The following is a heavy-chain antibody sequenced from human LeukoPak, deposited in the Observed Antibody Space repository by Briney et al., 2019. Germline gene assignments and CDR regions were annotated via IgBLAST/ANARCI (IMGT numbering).Heavy chain of an antibody. V-gene: IGHV3-9*01. J-gene: IGHJ6*02. D-gene: IGHD1-14*01. CDR2: ISWNTGTI. CDR1: GFTFDDYT. CDR3: AKDVDPGRRSRKYSYHGMDV. Sequence: PGGSLRLSCAASGFTFDDYTIHWVRQAPGKGLEWVSGISWNTGTIGYADSVKGRFTISRDSAKSSLYLQMNSLRVEDTALYYCAKDVDPGRRSRKYSYHGMDVWGQGTTVTVSS.